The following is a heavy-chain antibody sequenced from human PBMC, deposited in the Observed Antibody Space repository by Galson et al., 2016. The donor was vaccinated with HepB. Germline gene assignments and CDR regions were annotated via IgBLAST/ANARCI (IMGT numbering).Heavy chain of an antibody. V-gene: IGHV4-4*02. Sequence: LSLTCAVSGDSISSSNWWTWVRQSPAKGLEWIGEIYHDGDTNYNPSLNSRLAISVDKPNNHFSLNLISVTAADTAVYYCARVRGGCSGTSCVLDPWGQGTLVTVSS. CDR1: GDSISSSNW. CDR2: IYHDGDT. CDR3: ARVRGGCSGTSCVLDP. D-gene: IGHD2-2*01. J-gene: IGHJ5*02.